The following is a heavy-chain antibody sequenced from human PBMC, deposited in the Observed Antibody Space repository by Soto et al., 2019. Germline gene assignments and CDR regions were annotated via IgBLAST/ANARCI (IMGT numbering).Heavy chain of an antibody. D-gene: IGHD4-17*01. CDR2: IWYDGSNK. CDR3: ARAFQPTTGYYYGMDV. Sequence: QLGGSLRLSCAASGFTFSSYGMHWVRQAPGKGLEWVAVIWYDGSNKYYADSVKGRFTISRDNSKNTLYLQMNSLRAEDTAVYYCARAFQPTTGYYYGMDVWGQGTTVTVSS. J-gene: IGHJ6*02. V-gene: IGHV3-33*01. CDR1: GFTFSSYG.